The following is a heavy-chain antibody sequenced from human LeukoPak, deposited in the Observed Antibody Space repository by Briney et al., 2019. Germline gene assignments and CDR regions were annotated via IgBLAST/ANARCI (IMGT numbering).Heavy chain of an antibody. Sequence: SETLSLTCTVSGGSISSSSYYWGWIRQPPGKGLEWIGSIYYSGSTYYNLSLKSRVTISVDTSKNQFSLKLSSVTAADTAVYYCARLSHDSRWYFDYWGQGTLVTVSS. CDR3: ARLSHDSRWYFDY. J-gene: IGHJ4*02. CDR2: IYYSGST. D-gene: IGHD4-23*01. V-gene: IGHV4-39*01. CDR1: GGSISSSSYY.